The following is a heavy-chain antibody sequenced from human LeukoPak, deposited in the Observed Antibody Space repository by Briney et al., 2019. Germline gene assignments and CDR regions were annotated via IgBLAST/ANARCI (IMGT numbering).Heavy chain of an antibody. V-gene: IGHV3-30*03. Sequence: GGSLRLSCAASAFTLSDYAMTWVRQAPGKGLEWVAVISYDGSNKYYADSVKGRFTISRDNSKNTLYLQMNSLRAEDTAVYYCASSLPRYSSGWYLFNYWGQGTLVTVSS. CDR1: AFTLSDYA. D-gene: IGHD6-13*01. CDR3: ASSLPRYSSGWYLFNY. CDR2: ISYDGSNK. J-gene: IGHJ4*02.